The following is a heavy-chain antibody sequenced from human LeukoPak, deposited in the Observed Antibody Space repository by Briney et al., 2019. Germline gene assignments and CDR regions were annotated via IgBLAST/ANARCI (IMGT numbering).Heavy chain of an antibody. J-gene: IGHJ6*03. D-gene: IGHD5-18*01. CDR2: ISSSSSYI. Sequence: GGSLRLSCAASGFTFSSYSMNWVRQAPGKGLEWVSSISSSSSYIYYADSVKGRFTISRDNAKNSLYLQMNSLRAEDTAVYYCAKGSRPGYSYGPREYYYYMDVWGKGTTVTVSS. V-gene: IGHV3-21*01. CDR3: AKGSRPGYSYGPREYYYYMDV. CDR1: GFTFSSYS.